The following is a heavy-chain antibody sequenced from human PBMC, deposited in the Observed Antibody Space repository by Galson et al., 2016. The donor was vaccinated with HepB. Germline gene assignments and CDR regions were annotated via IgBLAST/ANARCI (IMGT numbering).Heavy chain of an antibody. Sequence: TLSLTCTVSGTSLSSGGYYWTWIRQFPGQGLEWIGYIYGGTTSYNPSLKSRVVISVDTSKNQFSLKLISVTAADTAIYYCARAELGLDPWGQGTLVTVSS. V-gene: IGHV4-31*03. J-gene: IGHJ5*02. CDR3: ARAELGLDP. CDR1: GTSLSSGGYY. D-gene: IGHD7-27*01. CDR2: IYGGTT.